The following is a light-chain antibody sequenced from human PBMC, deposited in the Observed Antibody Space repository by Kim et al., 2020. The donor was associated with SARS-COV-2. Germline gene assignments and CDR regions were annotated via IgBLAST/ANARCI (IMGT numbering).Light chain of an antibody. J-gene: IGKJ1*01. Sequence: DIQMTQSPSTLSASVGDRVTITCRATQSISSWLAWYQQKPGKAPKLLMYKASSLESGVPSRFSGSGSGTEFTLTISSLQPDDFATYYCQQYYSFSTFGQGTKVEIK. CDR2: KAS. V-gene: IGKV1-5*03. CDR3: QQYYSFST. CDR1: QSISSW.